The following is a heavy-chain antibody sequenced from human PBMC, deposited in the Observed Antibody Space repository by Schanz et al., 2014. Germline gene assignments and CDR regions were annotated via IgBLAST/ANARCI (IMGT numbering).Heavy chain of an antibody. Sequence: EVQLVESGGGLVKPGGSLRLSCAASGFTFNSYAMTWVRQAPGKGLEWVSTISASGGSTYYADSVKGRFTISRDNAKNSMYLHMKSLRGEDTAVYYCARDNYYGSGSCAYWGQGTLVTVSS. J-gene: IGHJ4*02. CDR1: GFTFNSYA. CDR2: ISASGGST. D-gene: IGHD3-10*01. CDR3: ARDNYYGSGSCAY. V-gene: IGHV3-23*04.